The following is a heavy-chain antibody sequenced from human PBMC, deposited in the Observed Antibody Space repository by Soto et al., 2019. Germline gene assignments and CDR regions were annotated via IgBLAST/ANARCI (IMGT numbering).Heavy chain of an antibody. CDR3: RREDRDRETGLVPAAIDGMDV. D-gene: IGHD2-2*01. Sequence: QVQLVQSGAEVKKPGSSVKVSCKASGGTFSRYSITWVRQAPGHGLEWIGRIIPIFGIASYAQKFQGRVTNTRKEATSKAYRGLGSREYGDAAGYYWRREDRDRETGLVPAAIDGMDVWGQGTTVPFPS. CDR1: GGTFSRYS. J-gene: IGHJ6*02. V-gene: IGHV1-69*08. CDR2: IIPIFGIA.